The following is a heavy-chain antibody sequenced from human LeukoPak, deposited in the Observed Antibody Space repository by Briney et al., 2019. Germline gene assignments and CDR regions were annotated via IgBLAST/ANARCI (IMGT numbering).Heavy chain of an antibody. Sequence: SVKVSCKASGGTFISYAISWVRQAPGQGLEWMGGIIPIFGTANYAQKFQGRVTITADESTGTAYMELSSLRSEDTAVYYCARPSSSQTDYYGMDVWGQGTTVTVSS. J-gene: IGHJ6*02. CDR3: ARPSSSQTDYYGMDV. V-gene: IGHV1-69*13. CDR1: GGTFISYA. D-gene: IGHD6-13*01. CDR2: IIPIFGTA.